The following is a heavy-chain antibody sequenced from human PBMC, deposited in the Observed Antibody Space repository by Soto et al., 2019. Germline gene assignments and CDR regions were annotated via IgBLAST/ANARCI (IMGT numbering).Heavy chain of an antibody. CDR2: IYYSGST. Sequence: SETLSLTCTVSGASISSGSYYWGWIRQHPGKSLEWIGNIYYSGSTYYNPSLNSRVTISVDTSKNQFSLKLSSVTAADTAVYYCARHRPPGGPGYYYYYYSMDVWGKGTTVTVSS. V-gene: IGHV4-39*01. D-gene: IGHD1-26*01. CDR1: GASISSGSYY. CDR3: ARHRPPGGPGYYYYYYSMDV. J-gene: IGHJ6*03.